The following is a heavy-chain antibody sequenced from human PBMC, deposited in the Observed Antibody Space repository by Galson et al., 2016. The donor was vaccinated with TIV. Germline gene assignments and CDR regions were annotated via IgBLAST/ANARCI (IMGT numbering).Heavy chain of an antibody. Sequence: SVKVSCKASGYTFTHYYLHWVRQAPGQGLEWVGRINPNSGGTDYAPKFQGRVTMTRETSISTAYLELSSLTSDDTACYYRARERGPVYCDSTRCYGYYGMDVSCQATTVTVSS. CDR3: ARERGPVYCDSTRCYGYYGMDV. V-gene: IGHV1-2*06. D-gene: IGHD2-2*01. J-gene: IGHJ6*02. CDR2: INPNSGGT. CDR1: GYTFTHYY.